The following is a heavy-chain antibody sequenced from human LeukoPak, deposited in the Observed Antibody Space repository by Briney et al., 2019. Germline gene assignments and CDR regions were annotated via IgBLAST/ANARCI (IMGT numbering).Heavy chain of an antibody. Sequence: PSETLSLTCTVSGGPIRSCHGSSSRQPPGKGLEYIGYIYYTGNTYYNPSLKSRVTISVDTAKNQFSLKLSSVTTAYKAVKYCWRERYYYDRSSEGNFWGQGTLVTVSS. D-gene: IGHD3-22*01. CDR1: GGPIRSCH. CDR2: IYYTGNT. CDR3: WRERYYYDRSSEGNF. J-gene: IGHJ4*02. V-gene: IGHV4-59*12.